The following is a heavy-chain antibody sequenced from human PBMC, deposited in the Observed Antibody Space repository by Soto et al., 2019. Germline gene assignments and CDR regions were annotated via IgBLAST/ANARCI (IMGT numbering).Heavy chain of an antibody. CDR1: GYTFTSYY. D-gene: IGHD6-13*01. V-gene: IGHV1-46*01. Sequence: GASVKVSCKASGYTFTSYYMHWVRQAPGQGLEWMGIINPSGGSTSYAQKFQGRVTMTRDTSTSTVYMELSSLRSEDTAVYYCAREIAAAGMNYYYYGMDVWGQGTTVTVSS. CDR2: INPSGGST. CDR3: AREIAAAGMNYYYYGMDV. J-gene: IGHJ6*02.